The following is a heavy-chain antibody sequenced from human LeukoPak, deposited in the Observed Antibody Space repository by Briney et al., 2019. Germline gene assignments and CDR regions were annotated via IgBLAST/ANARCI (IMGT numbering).Heavy chain of an antibody. Sequence: PGGSLRLSCAASGSTFSSYGMHWVRQAPGKGLEWVAFIRYDGSNKYYADSVKGRFTISRDNSKNTLYLQMNSLRAEDTAVYYCARGKYGRSWYFDYWGQGTLVTVSS. J-gene: IGHJ4*02. CDR3: ARGKYGRSWYFDY. CDR2: IRYDGSNK. V-gene: IGHV3-30*02. D-gene: IGHD6-13*01. CDR1: GSTFSSYG.